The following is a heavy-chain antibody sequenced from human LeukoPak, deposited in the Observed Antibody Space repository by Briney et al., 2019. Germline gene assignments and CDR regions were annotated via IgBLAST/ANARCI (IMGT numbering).Heavy chain of an antibody. V-gene: IGHV4-30-4*01. Sequence: IYYSGSTYYNPSLKSRVTISVDTSKNQFSLKLSSVTAADTAVYYCARDGYYDSSGYNPLDYWGQGTLVTVSS. J-gene: IGHJ4*02. D-gene: IGHD3-22*01. CDR3: ARDGYYDSSGYNPLDY. CDR2: IYYSGST.